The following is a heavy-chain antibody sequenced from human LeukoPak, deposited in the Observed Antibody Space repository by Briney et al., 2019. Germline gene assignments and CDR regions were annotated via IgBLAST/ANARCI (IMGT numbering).Heavy chain of an antibody. D-gene: IGHD5-12*01. J-gene: IGHJ4*02. Sequence: ASVKVSCKASGYTFTSYGISWVRQAPGQGLEWMGWISAYNGNTNYARNLEGRVTMTTDTSTSTAYVELRSLRSDDTAVYYCARDLWQRYIGYSGYDPHGSGYYFDYWGQGTLVTVSS. V-gene: IGHV1-18*01. CDR2: ISAYNGNT. CDR1: GYTFTSYG. CDR3: ARDLWQRYIGYSGYDPHGSGYYFDY.